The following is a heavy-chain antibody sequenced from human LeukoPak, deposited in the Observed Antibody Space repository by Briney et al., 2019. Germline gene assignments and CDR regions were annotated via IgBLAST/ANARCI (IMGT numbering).Heavy chain of an antibody. CDR1: GFTFSSYW. D-gene: IGHD6-19*01. CDR2: INSDGSST. J-gene: IGHJ4*02. CDR3: ARAVAGTMVIDY. Sequence: GGSLRLSCAASGFTFSSYWMHWVRQAPGKGLVWVSRINSDGSSTSYADSVKGRFTISRDNAKNTLYLQMNSLRAEDTAVYYCARAVAGTMVIDYWGQGTLVTVSS. V-gene: IGHV3-74*01.